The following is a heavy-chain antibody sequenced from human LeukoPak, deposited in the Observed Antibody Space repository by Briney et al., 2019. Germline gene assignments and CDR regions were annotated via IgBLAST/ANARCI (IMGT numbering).Heavy chain of an antibody. CDR2: ITGSGDTT. CDR3: AKQDTSMDYFDY. V-gene: IGHV3-23*01. D-gene: IGHD5-18*01. J-gene: IGHJ4*02. CDR1: GFTFSSYA. Sequence: PGGSLRLSCVGSGFTFSSYAMSWVRQAPGKGLEWLSEITGSGDTTDYADSVKGRLTISRENLKNTLYLQINSLRAEDTAVYYCAKQDTSMDYFDYWGRGTLVSVSS.